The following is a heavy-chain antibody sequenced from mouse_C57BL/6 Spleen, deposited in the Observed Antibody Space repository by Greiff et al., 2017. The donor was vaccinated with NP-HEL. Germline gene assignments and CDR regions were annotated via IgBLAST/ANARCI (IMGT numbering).Heavy chain of an antibody. CDR3: ARERITTVVAKYFDD. CDR2: IDPSDSYT. D-gene: IGHD1-1*01. CDR1: GYTFTSYW. V-gene: IGHV1-59*01. Sequence: VQLQQPGAELVRPGTSVKLSCKASGYTFTSYWMHWVKQRPGQGLEWIGVIDPSDSYTNYNQKFKGKATLTVDTSSSTAYMQLSSLTSEDSAVYYCARERITTVVAKYFDDWGQGTTLTVSS. J-gene: IGHJ2*01.